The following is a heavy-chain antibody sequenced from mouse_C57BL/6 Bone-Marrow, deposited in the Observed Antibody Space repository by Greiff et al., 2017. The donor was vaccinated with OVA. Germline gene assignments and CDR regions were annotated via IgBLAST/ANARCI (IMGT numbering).Heavy chain of an antibody. CDR1: GFTFSDYY. V-gene: IGHV5-12*01. CDR3: ARQGGFAY. J-gene: IGHJ3*01. CDR2: ISNGGGST. Sequence: EVQLQESGGGLVQPGGSLKLSCAASGFTFSDYYMYWVRQTPEKRLEWVAYISNGGGSTYYPDTVKGRFTISRDNDKNTLYLQMSRLKSEDTAMYYCARQGGFAYWGQGTLVTVSA.